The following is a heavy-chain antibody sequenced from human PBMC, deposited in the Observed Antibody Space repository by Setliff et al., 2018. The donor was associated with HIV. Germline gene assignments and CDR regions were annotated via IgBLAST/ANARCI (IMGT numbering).Heavy chain of an antibody. J-gene: IGHJ4*02. V-gene: IGHV1-69*13. D-gene: IGHD3-3*02. CDR3: ARGLGNFVPDLIGYFDY. Sequence: SVKVSCKASGGTFSSYAISWVRQAPGQGLEWMGGIIPILGPANYAQKFQGRVTITAGEYTTTSYMELRNLRSEDAAIYYCARGLGNFVPDLIGYFDYWGQGTLVTVSS. CDR2: IIPILGPA. CDR1: GGTFSSYA.